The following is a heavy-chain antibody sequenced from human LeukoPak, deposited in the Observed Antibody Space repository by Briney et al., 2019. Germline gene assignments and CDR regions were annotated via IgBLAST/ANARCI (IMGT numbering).Heavy chain of an antibody. CDR2: IYYSGST. J-gene: IGHJ4*02. CDR3: VRDRGYGDYLNYFDY. V-gene: IGHV4-59*13. CDR1: GGSISSYY. D-gene: IGHD4-17*01. Sequence: SETLSLTCTVSGGSISSYYWSWIRQPPGKGLEWIGYIYYSGSTNSNPSLKSRVTISVDTSKNQFSLNLSSVTAADTAVYYCVRDRGYGDYLNYFDYWGRGTLVTVSS.